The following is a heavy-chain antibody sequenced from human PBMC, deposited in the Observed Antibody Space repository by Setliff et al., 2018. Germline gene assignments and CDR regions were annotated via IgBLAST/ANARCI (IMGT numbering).Heavy chain of an antibody. Sequence: ASVKVSCKLSGNNLTELSMHWVRQAPGGGPEWVGGFDPQGGEIIYAQKFQGRITMTEDTSTNTAYMELSSLRSEDTAVYYCAAIVDTDWHKEFQYWGQGTLVTV. J-gene: IGHJ1*01. V-gene: IGHV1-24*01. CDR2: FDPQGGEI. CDR3: AAIVDTDWHKEFQY. CDR1: GNNLTELS. D-gene: IGHD3-9*01.